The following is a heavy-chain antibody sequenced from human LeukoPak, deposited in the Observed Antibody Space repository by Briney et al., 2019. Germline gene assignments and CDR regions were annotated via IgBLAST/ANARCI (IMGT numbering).Heavy chain of an antibody. Sequence: PSETLSLTCTVSGGSISSSNYYWGWVRQPPGKGLEWVATIYYTGNTYYNPSLKSRVTISVDTSKNQFSLKLSSVTAADTALYFCARHPGGSSLDYWGQGTLVTVSS. J-gene: IGHJ4*02. CDR1: GGSISSSNYY. CDR3: ARHPGGSSLDY. D-gene: IGHD1-26*01. CDR2: IYYTGNT. V-gene: IGHV4-39*01.